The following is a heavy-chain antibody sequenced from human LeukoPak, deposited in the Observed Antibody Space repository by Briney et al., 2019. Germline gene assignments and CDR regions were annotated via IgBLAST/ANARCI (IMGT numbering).Heavy chain of an antibody. CDR3: AKDMGQLTDY. Sequence: GGSLRLSCAASGFTFGDYAMHWVRHAPGKGLEWVSLISGDGGSTYYADSVKGRFTISRDNSKNSLYLQMNSLRTEDTALYYCAKDMGQLTDYWGQGTLVTVSS. V-gene: IGHV3-43*02. CDR2: ISGDGGST. CDR1: GFTFGDYA. J-gene: IGHJ4*02. D-gene: IGHD6-13*01.